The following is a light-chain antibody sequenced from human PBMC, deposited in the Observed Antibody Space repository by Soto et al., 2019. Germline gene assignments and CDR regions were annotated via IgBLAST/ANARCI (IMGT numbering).Light chain of an antibody. Sequence: QSVLTQPPSASGSPGQPVTISCTGTSSDIGGYNYVSWYQQHPGKAPKLLIYEVSNRPSGVPDRFSGSKSGNTASLTVSGLQTEDEADYYCSSYAGNNKRYVFGTGTKVTVL. V-gene: IGLV2-8*01. CDR3: SSYAGNNKRYV. CDR1: SSDIGGYNY. J-gene: IGLJ1*01. CDR2: EVS.